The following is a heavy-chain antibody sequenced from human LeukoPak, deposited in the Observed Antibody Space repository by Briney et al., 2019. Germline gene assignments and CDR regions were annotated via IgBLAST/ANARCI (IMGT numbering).Heavy chain of an antibody. CDR1: GFTFSGSA. V-gene: IGHV3-73*01. Sequence: PGGSLRLSCAASGFTFSGSAMHWVRQASGKGLEWVGRIRSKANSYATAYAASVKGRLTISRDDSKNTAHLQMNSLKTEDTAVYYCTRRFRGSETGFDYWGQGTLVTVSS. J-gene: IGHJ4*02. D-gene: IGHD3-10*01. CDR3: TRRFRGSETGFDY. CDR2: IRSKANSYAT.